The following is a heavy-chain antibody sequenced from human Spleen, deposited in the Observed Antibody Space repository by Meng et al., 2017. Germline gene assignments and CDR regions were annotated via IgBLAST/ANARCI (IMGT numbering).Heavy chain of an antibody. D-gene: IGHD4-23*01. CDR2: IYSGGST. CDR1: GFTVSSNY. Sequence: GESLKISCAASGFTVSSNYMSWVRQAPGKGLEWVSVIYSGGSTYYADSVKGRFTISRDNSKNTLYLQMNSLRAEDTAVYYCARDSGLYGGNSLNYYYYGMDVWGQGTTVTVSS. V-gene: IGHV3-53*01. CDR3: ARDSGLYGGNSLNYYYYGMDV. J-gene: IGHJ6*02.